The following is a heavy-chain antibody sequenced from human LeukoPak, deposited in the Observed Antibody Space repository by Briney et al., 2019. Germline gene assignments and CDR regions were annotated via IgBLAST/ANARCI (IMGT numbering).Heavy chain of an antibody. CDR2: IYYSGST. V-gene: IGHV4-59*01. D-gene: IGHD7-27*01. CDR3: ARCGEYYYYYMDV. CDR1: GGSISSYY. Sequence: PSETLSLTCTVSGGSISSYYWSWIRQPPGKGLEWIGYIYYSGSTNYNPSLKSRVTISVDKSKNQFSLKLSSVTAADTAVYYCARCGEYYYYYMDVWGKGTTVTVSS. J-gene: IGHJ6*03.